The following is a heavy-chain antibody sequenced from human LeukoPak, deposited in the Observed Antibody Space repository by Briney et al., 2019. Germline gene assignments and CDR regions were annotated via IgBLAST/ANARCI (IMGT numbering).Heavy chain of an antibody. CDR1: GGTFSSYT. V-gene: IGHV1-69*04. D-gene: IGHD3-22*01. CDR2: IIPILGIA. CDR3: AREVPDSSGFSPSKVGPFYYFDY. Sequence: SVKVSCKASGGTFSSYTISRVRQAPGQGLEWMGRIIPILGIANYAQKFQGRVTITADKSTSTAYMELSSLRSEDTAVYYCAREVPDSSGFSPSKVGPFYYFDYWGQGTLVTVSS. J-gene: IGHJ4*02.